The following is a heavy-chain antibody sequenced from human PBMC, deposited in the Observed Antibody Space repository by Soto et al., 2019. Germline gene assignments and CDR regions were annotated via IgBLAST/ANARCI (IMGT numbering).Heavy chain of an antibody. Sequence: PSETLSLPCTRSGCSISRYYWSLVRQPPGKGLEWIGYIYYSGITNYNPSLKSRVTISVDTSKNQFSLKLSSVTAADTAVYYCARYKSNYYYGMDVWGQGTTVTVSS. CDR2: IYYSGIT. V-gene: IGHV4-59*01. J-gene: IGHJ6*02. CDR3: ARYKSNYYYGMDV. CDR1: GCSISRYY. D-gene: IGHD1-20*01.